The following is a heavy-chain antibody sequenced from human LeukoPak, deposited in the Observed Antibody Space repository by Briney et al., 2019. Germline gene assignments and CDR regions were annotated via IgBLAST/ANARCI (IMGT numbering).Heavy chain of an antibody. J-gene: IGHJ3*01. CDR3: AREEYGDYVPNTLDV. V-gene: IGHV4-59*01. CDR2: IYYTGST. D-gene: IGHD4-17*01. CDR1: GVSISSYY. Sequence: PSETLSLTCTVSGVSISSYYWSWIRQPPGKGLEWIGYIYYTGSTNYNPSLKSRVAISVDTSNNQFTLKLSSLTAADTAVYYCAREEYGDYVPNTLDVWGQGAMVTVSS.